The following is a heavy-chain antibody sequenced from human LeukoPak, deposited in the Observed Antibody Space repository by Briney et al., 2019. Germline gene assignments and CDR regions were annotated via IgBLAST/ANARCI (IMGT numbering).Heavy chain of an antibody. CDR1: GITFNSYG. J-gene: IGHJ4*02. Sequence: GGSLRLSCAASGITFNSYGMHWVRQAPDKGLGWVAFIRYDGSNEYYVDSVKGRFTISRDNSKNTLYLQMNSLRGEDTAVYYCCGDFDYWGQGTLVTVSS. CDR2: IRYDGSNE. V-gene: IGHV3-30*02. CDR3: CGDFDY. D-gene: IGHD2-21*01.